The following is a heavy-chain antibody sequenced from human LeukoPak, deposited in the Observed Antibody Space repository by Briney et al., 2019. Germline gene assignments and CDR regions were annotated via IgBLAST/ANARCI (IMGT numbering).Heavy chain of an antibody. D-gene: IGHD6-13*01. Sequence: PSETLSLTCTVSGGSISSYYWSWIRQPAGKGLEWIGRIYTSGSTNYNPSLKSRVTMSVDTSKNQLSLKLSSVTAADTAVYYCARGYSSSWSRAEYFQHWGQGTLVTVSS. CDR1: GGSISSYY. CDR2: IYTSGST. CDR3: ARGYSSSWSRAEYFQH. J-gene: IGHJ1*01. V-gene: IGHV4-4*07.